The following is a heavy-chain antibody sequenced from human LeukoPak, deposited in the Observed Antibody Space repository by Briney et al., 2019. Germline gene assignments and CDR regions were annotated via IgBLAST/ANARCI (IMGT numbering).Heavy chain of an antibody. CDR3: ARGGVLKSVDY. D-gene: IGHD3-16*01. CDR2: IYNSGST. V-gene: IGHV4-59*11. CDR1: GGFISGHY. J-gene: IGHJ4*02. Sequence: SETLSLTCTVSGGFISGHYWTWIRQPPGKGLGWIGSIYNSGSTKYSTSLKSRVTISVDTSKNQFSLELSSVTAADTAVYYCARGGVLKSVDYWGQGTLVAVSS.